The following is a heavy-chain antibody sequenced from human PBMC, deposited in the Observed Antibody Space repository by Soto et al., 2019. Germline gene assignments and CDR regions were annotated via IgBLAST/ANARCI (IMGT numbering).Heavy chain of an antibody. CDR2: INPNSGGT. Sequence: ASVKVSCKASGYTFTGYYMHWVRQAPGQGLEWMGWINPNSGGTNYAQKFQGRVTMTRDTSISTAYMELSRLRSDDTAVYYCARLEYSSSDGYCMDVWGQGTTVTVSS. V-gene: IGHV1-2*02. J-gene: IGHJ6*02. CDR3: ARLEYSSSDGYCMDV. D-gene: IGHD6-6*01. CDR1: GYTFTGYY.